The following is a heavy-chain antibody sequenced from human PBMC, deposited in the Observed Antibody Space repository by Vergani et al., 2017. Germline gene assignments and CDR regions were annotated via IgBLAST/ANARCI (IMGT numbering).Heavy chain of an antibody. CDR1: GFSLSTSGLG. D-gene: IGHD2-2*01. V-gene: IGHV2-5*02. Sequence: QITLKESGPTLVKPTQTLTLTCTFSGFSLSTSGLGVGWIRQPPGKALEWLALIYCDDDKRYSPSLKSRLTITKDTSKNQVLLTLTKMYPVDTATYYCAHHVVATTGLLGWFDHGGQGTLVTVSS. CDR2: IYCDDDK. CDR3: AHHVVATTGLLGWFDH. J-gene: IGHJ5*02.